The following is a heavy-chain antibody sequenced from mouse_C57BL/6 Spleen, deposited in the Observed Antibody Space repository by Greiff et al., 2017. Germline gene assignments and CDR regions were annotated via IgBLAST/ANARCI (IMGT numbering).Heavy chain of an antibody. V-gene: IGHV10-1*01. Sequence: EVQLVESGGGLVQPKGSLKLSCAASGFSFNTYAMNWVRQAPGKGLEWVARIRSKSNNYATYYADSVKDRFTISRDDSESMLYLQMNNLKTEDTAMYYCVRQGDYDYFDYWGQGTTLTVAS. J-gene: IGHJ2*01. D-gene: IGHD2-4*01. CDR1: GFSFNTYA. CDR3: VRQGDYDYFDY. CDR2: IRSKSNNYAT.